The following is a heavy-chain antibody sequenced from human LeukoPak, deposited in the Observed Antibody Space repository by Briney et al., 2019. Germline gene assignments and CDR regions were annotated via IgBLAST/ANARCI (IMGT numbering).Heavy chain of an antibody. Sequence: ASVKASCKASGYTFTDYHIHWIRQAPGQGLEWLGRINPYTGDTKYEQRFKGRVTMTRDTSITTAYMELSSLRSDDTAVFYCARDDSSVYHLFDYWGQGTLVTVSS. D-gene: IGHD3-22*01. V-gene: IGHV1-2*06. CDR2: INPYTGDT. J-gene: IGHJ4*02. CDR3: ARDDSSVYHLFDY. CDR1: GYTFTDYH.